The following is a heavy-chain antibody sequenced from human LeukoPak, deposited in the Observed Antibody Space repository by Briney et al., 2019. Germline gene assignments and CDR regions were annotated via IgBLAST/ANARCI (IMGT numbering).Heavy chain of an antibody. CDR3: AKRSTDITRAEYFQH. CDR1: GFTFSSYA. CDR2: IRGSGGST. V-gene: IGHV3-23*01. D-gene: IGHD3-3*01. J-gene: IGHJ1*01. Sequence: QSGGSLRLSCAASGFTFSSYAMSWVRQAPGKGLEWVSAIRGSGGSTYYADTVKGRFTISRDNSKNTLYLQMNSLRAEDTAVYYCAKRSTDITRAEYFQHWGQGTLVTVSS.